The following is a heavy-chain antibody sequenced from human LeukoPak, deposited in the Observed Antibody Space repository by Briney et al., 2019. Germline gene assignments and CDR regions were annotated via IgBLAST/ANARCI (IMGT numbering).Heavy chain of an antibody. CDR3: ARRVDDYYYMDV. J-gene: IGHJ6*03. D-gene: IGHD2-15*01. V-gene: IGHV5-51*01. Sequence: GECLKISCKGSGYSFTSYSIAWVRQMPGKGLEWMGIISPGDSDTTYSPSFQGQVTISADKSISTAYLQWNSLKASDTAMYYCARRVDDYYYMDVWGEGTTVTVSS. CDR2: ISPGDSDT. CDR1: GYSFTSYS.